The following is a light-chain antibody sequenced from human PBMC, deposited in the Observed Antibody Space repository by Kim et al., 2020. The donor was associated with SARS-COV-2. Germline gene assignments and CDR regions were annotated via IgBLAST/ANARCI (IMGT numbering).Light chain of an antibody. J-gene: IGLJ2*01. V-gene: IGLV2-11*01. CDR1: SSDVGAYNY. Sequence: QSALTQPRSVSGSPGQSVTISCTGTSSDVGAYNYVSWYQQQPGKAPKLMMYDVTKRPSGVPERFSGSKSGNTASLTISGLHAEDEADYSCCSYTGSSVIFGGGTQLTVL. CDR3: CSYTGSSVI. CDR2: DVT.